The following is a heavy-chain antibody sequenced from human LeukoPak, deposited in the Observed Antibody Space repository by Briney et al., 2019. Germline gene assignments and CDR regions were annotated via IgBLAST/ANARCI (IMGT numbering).Heavy chain of an antibody. CDR2: ISSSSSYI. CDR3: ARDGDYYDSRGDAFDI. D-gene: IGHD3-22*01. V-gene: IGHV3-21*01. CDR1: GFTFSSYS. Sequence: GRSLRLSCAASGFTFSSYSMNWVRQAPGKGLEWVSSISSSSSYIYYADSVKGRFTISRDNAKNSLYLQMNSLRAEDTAVYYCARDGDYYDSRGDAFDIWGQGAMVTVAS. J-gene: IGHJ3*02.